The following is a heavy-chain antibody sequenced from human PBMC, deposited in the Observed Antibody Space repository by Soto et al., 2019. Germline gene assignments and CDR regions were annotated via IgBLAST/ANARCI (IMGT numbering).Heavy chain of an antibody. D-gene: IGHD4-17*01. J-gene: IGHJ3*02. Sequence: SETPSLTCAVYGGSFSGYYWSWIRQPPGKGLEWIGYIYYSGSTYYNPSLKSRVTISVDTSKNQFSLKLSSVTAADTAVYYCARDQATPTADAFDIWGQGTMVTVS. V-gene: IGHV4-34*09. CDR2: IYYSGST. CDR3: ARDQATPTADAFDI. CDR1: GGSFSGYY.